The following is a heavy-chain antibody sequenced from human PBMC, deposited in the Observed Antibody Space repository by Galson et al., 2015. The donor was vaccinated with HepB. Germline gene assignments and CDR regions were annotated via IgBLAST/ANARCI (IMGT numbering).Heavy chain of an antibody. V-gene: IGHV1-8*01. J-gene: IGHJ5*02. CDR1: GYTFTSYD. CDR3: ARSPALYNWFDP. Sequence: SVKVSCKASGYTFTSYDINWVRQATGQGLEWMGWMNPNSGNTGYAQKFQGRVTMTRNTSISTAYMELSSPRSEDTAVYYCARSPALYNWFDPWGQGTLVTVSS. CDR2: MNPNSGNT.